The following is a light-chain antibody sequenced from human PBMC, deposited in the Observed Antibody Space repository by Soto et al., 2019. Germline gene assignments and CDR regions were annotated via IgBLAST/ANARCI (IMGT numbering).Light chain of an antibody. CDR3: CSYAGSSTPYV. Sequence: SVLTQPASVSGSPGQSITIPCTGTSSDVGSYNLVSWYQQHPGKAPKLMIYEGSKRPSGVSNRFSGSKSGNTASLTISGLQAEDEADYYCCSYAGSSTPYVFGTGTKVTV. CDR2: EGS. CDR1: SSDVGSYNL. V-gene: IGLV2-23*01. J-gene: IGLJ1*01.